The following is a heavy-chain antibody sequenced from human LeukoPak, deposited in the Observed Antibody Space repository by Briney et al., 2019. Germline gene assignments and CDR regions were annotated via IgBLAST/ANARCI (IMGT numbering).Heavy chain of an antibody. J-gene: IGHJ4*02. CDR2: ISGSGGST. V-gene: IGHV3-23*01. Sequence: GGSLRLSCAASGFTFSSYAMSWVRRAPGKGLEWVSAISGSGGSTYYADSVKGRFTISRDNSKNTLYLQMNSLRAEDTAVYYCAKSCSRFLGWLSPTEYYFDYWGQGTLVTVSS. CDR3: AKSCSRFLGWLSPTEYYFDY. CDR1: GFTFSSYA. D-gene: IGHD3-3*01.